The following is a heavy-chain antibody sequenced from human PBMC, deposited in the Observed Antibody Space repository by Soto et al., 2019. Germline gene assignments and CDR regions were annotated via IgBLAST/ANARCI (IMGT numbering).Heavy chain of an antibody. V-gene: IGHV1-24*01. J-gene: IGHJ3*02. Sequence: ASVKVSCKVSGYTLTELSMHWVRQAPGKGLEWMGGFDPEDGETIYAQKFQGRVTMTEDTSTDTAYMELSSLRSEDTAVYYCARVGYGQYYDFWRAFEIWGQGALVTVSS. CDR3: ARVGYGQYYDFWRAFEI. CDR1: GYTLTELS. D-gene: IGHD3-3*01. CDR2: FDPEDGET.